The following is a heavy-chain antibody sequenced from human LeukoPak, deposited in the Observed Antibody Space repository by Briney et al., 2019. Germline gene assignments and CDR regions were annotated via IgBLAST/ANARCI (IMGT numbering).Heavy chain of an antibody. CDR2: ISTYSGNT. Sequence: GASVKVSCKASGYSFNSYGTNWARQAPGQGLEWMGWISTYSGNTKYEQKVQGRVTMTTDTSTSTAYMELRSLRSDDTDVYYCAVTYCGGDCYSGSYYYYYMDVWGKGTTVTVSS. D-gene: IGHD2-21*02. CDR3: AVTYCGGDCYSGSYYYYYMDV. V-gene: IGHV1-18*01. J-gene: IGHJ6*03. CDR1: GYSFNSYG.